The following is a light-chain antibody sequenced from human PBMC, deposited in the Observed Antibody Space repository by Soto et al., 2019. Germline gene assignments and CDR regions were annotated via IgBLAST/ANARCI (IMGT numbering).Light chain of an antibody. Sequence: QSALTQPASVSGSPGQSITISCTGTSSDVGGYSYVAWYQQHPGKVPRLMIYEVSNRPSGVSNRFSGSKSGSTASLTISGLQAEDEADYYCISYTSSSTSYVFGTGTKVTVL. J-gene: IGLJ1*01. CDR3: ISYTSSSTSYV. CDR2: EVS. CDR1: SSDVGGYSY. V-gene: IGLV2-14*01.